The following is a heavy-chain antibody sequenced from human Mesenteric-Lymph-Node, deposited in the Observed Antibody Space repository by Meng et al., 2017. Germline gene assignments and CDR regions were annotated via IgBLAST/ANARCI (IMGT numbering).Heavy chain of an antibody. D-gene: IGHD6-19*01. Sequence: GSLKISCAASGFTFSSYSMSWVRQAPGKGLEWVSYISSSGSTIYYADSVKGRFTISRDNAKNSLYLQMNSLRAEDTAVYYCARDKWLATILLDYYYYYGMDVWGQGTTVTVSS. CDR2: ISSSGSTI. V-gene: IGHV3-48*04. CDR1: GFTFSSYS. J-gene: IGHJ6*02. CDR3: ARDKWLATILLDYYYYYGMDV.